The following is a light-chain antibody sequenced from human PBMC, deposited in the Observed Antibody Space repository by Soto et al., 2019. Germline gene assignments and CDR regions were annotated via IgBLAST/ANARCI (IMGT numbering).Light chain of an antibody. CDR3: QQRSNWPIT. CDR2: DAS. J-gene: IGKJ5*01. Sequence: DTQMTQSPSTLSASVGDRVTITCRASQSVSMWLAWYQQKPGKTPRLLIYDASNRATGIPARFSGSGSGTDFTLTISSLEPEDFAVYYCQQRSNWPITFGQGTRLEIK. V-gene: IGKV1-5*01. CDR1: QSVSMW.